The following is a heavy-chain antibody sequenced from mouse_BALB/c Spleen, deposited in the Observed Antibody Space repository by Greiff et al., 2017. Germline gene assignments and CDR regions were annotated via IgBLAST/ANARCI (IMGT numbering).Heavy chain of an antibody. J-gene: IGHJ2*01. CDR3: ARLSHFDD. CDR1: GFTFSSYA. CDR2: ISSGGSYT. Sequence: EVQGVESGGGLVKPGGSLKLSCAASGFTFSSYAMSWVRQSPEKRLEWVAEISSGGSYTYYPDTVTGRFTISRDNAKNTLYLEMSSLRSEDTAMYYCARLSHFDDWGQGTTLTVSS. V-gene: IGHV5-9-4*01.